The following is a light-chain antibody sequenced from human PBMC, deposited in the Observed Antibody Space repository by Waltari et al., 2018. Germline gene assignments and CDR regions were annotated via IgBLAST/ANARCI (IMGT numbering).Light chain of an antibody. CDR1: TSNIGSNT. Sequence: QSVLTQPPSASGTPGQRITISCSGSTSNIGSNTVNWYQQLPGTAPKLLIYTDLQRPSGVPDRCFGSKSGTSASLAISGPQSEDEADYYCSAWDDSLNGVVFGGGTKLTVL. CDR3: SAWDDSLNGVV. CDR2: TDL. J-gene: IGLJ2*01. V-gene: IGLV1-44*01.